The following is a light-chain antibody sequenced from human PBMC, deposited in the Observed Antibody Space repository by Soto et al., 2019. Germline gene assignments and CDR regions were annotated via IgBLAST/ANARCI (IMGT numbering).Light chain of an antibody. CDR3: ASYAGNSRYV. V-gene: IGLV2-11*01. Sequence: QSVLTQPRSVSGSPGQSVTISCTGTSSDVGGYNYVSWYQQHPGKAPKLMVYDVSKRPSGVPDRFSGSKSGNTASLTVSGLQAEDEAVYYCASYAGNSRYVFGTGTKVTVL. J-gene: IGLJ1*01. CDR2: DVS. CDR1: SSDVGGYNY.